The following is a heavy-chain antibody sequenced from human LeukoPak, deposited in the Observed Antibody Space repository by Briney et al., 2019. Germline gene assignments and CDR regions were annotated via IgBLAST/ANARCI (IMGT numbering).Heavy chain of an antibody. CDR3: AKVFSTWIQLWVFDY. Sequence: PGGSLRLSCAASGFTFINFDMYWVRQAPGKGLEWVAFIRYDGSNEYYADSVKGRFTISRDNSKNTLYLQMNSLRAEDTAVYYCAKVFSTWIQLWVFDYWGQGTLVTVSS. V-gene: IGHV3-30*02. J-gene: IGHJ4*02. CDR1: GFTFINFD. D-gene: IGHD5-18*01. CDR2: IRYDGSNE.